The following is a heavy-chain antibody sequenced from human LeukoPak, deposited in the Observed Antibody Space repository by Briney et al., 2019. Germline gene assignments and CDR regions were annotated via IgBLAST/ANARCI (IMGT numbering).Heavy chain of an antibody. CDR2: ISTTSSYI. Sequence: GGSLRLSCAASGFTFSSYAMTWARQAPGKGLDWVSSISTTSSYISYTDSVKGRFTISRDNAKNSLYLQMNSLRAEDTAVYYCARDDYDILTGYGYYWSQGTLVTVSS. CDR3: ARDDYDILTGYGYY. CDR1: GFTFSSYA. J-gene: IGHJ4*02. D-gene: IGHD3-9*01. V-gene: IGHV3-21*01.